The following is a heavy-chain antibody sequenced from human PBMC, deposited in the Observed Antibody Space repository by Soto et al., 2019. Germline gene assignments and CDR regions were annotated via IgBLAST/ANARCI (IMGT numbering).Heavy chain of an antibody. D-gene: IGHD3-22*01. CDR2: IKQDGSEK. CDR1: GFTFSSYW. V-gene: IGHV3-7*01. J-gene: IGHJ4*02. Sequence: GGSLRLSCAASGFTFSSYWMSWVRQAPGKGLEWVANIKQDGSEKYYVDSVKGRFTISRDNAKDSLYLQMNSLRAEDTAVYYCARDDSSGYYPFWGQGTLVTVSS. CDR3: ARDDSSGYYPF.